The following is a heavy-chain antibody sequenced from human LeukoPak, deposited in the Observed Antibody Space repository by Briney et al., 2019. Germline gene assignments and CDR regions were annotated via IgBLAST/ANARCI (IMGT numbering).Heavy chain of an antibody. CDR3: ATDLPWFGELNDAFDI. CDR2: ISAYNGNT. V-gene: IGHV1-18*01. J-gene: IGHJ3*02. Sequence: SVKVSCKASGYTFTSYGISWVRQAPGQGLEWMGWISAYNGNTIYAQKFQGRVTMTEDTSTDTAYMELSSLRSEDTAVYYCATDLPWFGELNDAFDIWGQGTMVTVSS. CDR1: GYTFTSYG. D-gene: IGHD3-10*01.